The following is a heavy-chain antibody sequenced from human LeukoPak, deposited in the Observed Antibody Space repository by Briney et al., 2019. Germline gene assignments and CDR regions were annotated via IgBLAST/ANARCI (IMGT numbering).Heavy chain of an antibody. V-gene: IGHV3-53*01. CDR1: DFTVSSNS. CDR3: ATESYGAT. D-gene: IGHD1-26*01. Sequence: GGSLRLSCAASDFTVSSNSMSWVRQAPGKGLEWVSVTYSSGSTHYADSVKGRFTISRDSSKNTLYLQMNSLRAGDTAVYYCATESYGATWGQGTLVTVSS. J-gene: IGHJ4*02. CDR2: TYSSGST.